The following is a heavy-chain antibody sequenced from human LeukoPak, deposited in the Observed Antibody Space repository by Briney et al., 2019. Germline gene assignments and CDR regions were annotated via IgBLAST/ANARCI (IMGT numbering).Heavy chain of an antibody. D-gene: IGHD3-10*01. V-gene: IGHV3-7*03. CDR2: IKQDGSEK. CDR3: ARESIQENTYYGSGSPQYYYYYYDMDV. Sequence: GGSLRLPCAASGFTFSSYWMSWVRQAPGKGLEWVANIKQDGSEKYYVDSVKGRFTISRDNAKNSLYLQMNSLRAEDTAVYYCARESIQENTYYGSGSPQYYYYYYDMDVWGKGTTVTVSS. J-gene: IGHJ6*04. CDR1: GFTFSSYW.